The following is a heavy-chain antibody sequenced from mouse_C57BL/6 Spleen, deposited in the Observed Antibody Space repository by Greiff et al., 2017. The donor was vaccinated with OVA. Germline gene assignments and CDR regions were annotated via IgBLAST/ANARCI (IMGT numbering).Heavy chain of an antibody. J-gene: IGHJ2*01. Sequence: EVQLQESGPGLVKPSQSLSLTCSVTGYSITSGYYWNWIRQFPGNKLEWMGYISYDGSNNYNPSLKNRISITRDTSKNQFFLKLNSVTTEDTATYYGAREEGDGGYGNFDYWGQGTTLTVSS. D-gene: IGHD2-3*01. CDR2: ISYDGSN. CDR1: GYSITSGYY. CDR3: AREEGDGGYGNFDY. V-gene: IGHV3-6*01.